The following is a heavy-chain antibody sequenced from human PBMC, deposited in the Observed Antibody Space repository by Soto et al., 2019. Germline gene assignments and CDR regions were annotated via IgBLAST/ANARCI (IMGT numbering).Heavy chain of an antibody. Sequence: GGSLRLSCAASGFTFSSYSMNWVRQAPGKGLEWVSSISSSSSYIYYADSVKGRFTISRDNAKNSLYLQMNSLRAEDTAVYYCAADGQWLADDAFDIWGQGTMVTVSS. CDR1: GFTFSSYS. CDR2: ISSSSSYI. D-gene: IGHD6-19*01. J-gene: IGHJ3*02. CDR3: AADGQWLADDAFDI. V-gene: IGHV3-21*04.